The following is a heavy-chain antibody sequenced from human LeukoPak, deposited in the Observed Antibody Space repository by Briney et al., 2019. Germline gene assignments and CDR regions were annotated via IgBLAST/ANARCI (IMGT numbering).Heavy chain of an antibody. V-gene: IGHV3-23*01. Sequence: QPWGSLRLSCAASGFTFSSYGMSWVRQAPGKGLEWVSAISGSGGSTYYADSVKGRFTISRDNSKNTLYLQMNSLRAEDTAVYYCAKDGEVGATHKHFYYYYMDVWGKGTTVTISS. CDR3: AKDGEVGATHKHFYYYYMDV. D-gene: IGHD1-26*01. CDR1: GFTFSSYG. CDR2: ISGSGGST. J-gene: IGHJ6*03.